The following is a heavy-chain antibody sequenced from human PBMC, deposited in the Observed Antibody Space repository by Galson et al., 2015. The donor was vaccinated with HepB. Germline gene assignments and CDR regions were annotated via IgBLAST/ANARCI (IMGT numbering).Heavy chain of an antibody. CDR3: ARGSGIAVADDY. V-gene: IGHV3-30*14. CDR1: GFTFSSYA. Sequence: SLRLSCAASGFTFSSYAMHWVRQAPGKGLEWVAVISYDGSNKYYADSVKGRFTISRDNSKNTLYLQMNSLRAEDTAVYYCARGSGIAVADDYWGQGTLVTVSS. CDR2: ISYDGSNK. J-gene: IGHJ4*02. D-gene: IGHD6-19*01.